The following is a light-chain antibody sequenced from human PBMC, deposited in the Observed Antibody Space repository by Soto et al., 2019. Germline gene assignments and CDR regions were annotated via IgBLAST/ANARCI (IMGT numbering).Light chain of an antibody. V-gene: IGKV1-33*01. CDR1: QDIAKN. CDR2: DAS. Sequence: IQMTQSPSSLAASVGDRVTITCQASQDIAKNLNWYQQKPGKAPKLLIYDASNLQTEVPSRFNGIGSATIITFTISSLQSEDIATYYSLKYDNRLAVTVGQRTRLEIQ. CDR3: LKYDNRLAVT. J-gene: IGKJ5*01.